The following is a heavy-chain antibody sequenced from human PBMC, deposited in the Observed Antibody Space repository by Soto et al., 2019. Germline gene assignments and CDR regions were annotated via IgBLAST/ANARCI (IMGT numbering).Heavy chain of an antibody. CDR2: INPNSGGT. J-gene: IGHJ6*02. Sequence: ASVKVSCKASGYTFTGYYMHWVRQAPGQGLEWMGWINPNSGGTNYAQKFQGWVTMTRDTSISTAYMELSRLGSDDTAVYYCAREEGGGLSDYYYGMDVWGQGTTVTVSS. D-gene: IGHD6-25*01. V-gene: IGHV1-2*04. CDR3: AREEGGGLSDYYYGMDV. CDR1: GYTFTGYY.